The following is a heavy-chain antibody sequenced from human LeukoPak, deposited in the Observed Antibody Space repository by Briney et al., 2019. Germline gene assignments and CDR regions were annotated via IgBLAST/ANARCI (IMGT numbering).Heavy chain of an antibody. D-gene: IGHD6-19*01. V-gene: IGHV3-74*01. Sequence: GGSLRLSCAASGSRFSGYWMHWVRQAPGKGLVWVSHIDSEGSSTNYADSVKGRFTISRDNAKNTLYLQMNSLRAEDTAVYYCARALRLAVNLDYWGQGTLVTVSS. CDR1: GSRFSGYW. CDR3: ARALRLAVNLDY. J-gene: IGHJ4*01. CDR2: IDSEGSST.